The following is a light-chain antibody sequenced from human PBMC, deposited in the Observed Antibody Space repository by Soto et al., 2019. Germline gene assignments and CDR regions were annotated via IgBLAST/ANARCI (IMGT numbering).Light chain of an antibody. CDR2: DAS. V-gene: IGKV1-5*01. J-gene: IGKJ5*01. Sequence: DIQMSQSPSTLSASVGDSVTITCRASQNIRNLLAWYQQKPGKAPNPLIYDASSLKSGVPSRFSGSGSGTEFTLTISSLQPDDCATYYCQQYNTYSTFGQGTRLEIK. CDR1: QNIRNL. CDR3: QQYNTYST.